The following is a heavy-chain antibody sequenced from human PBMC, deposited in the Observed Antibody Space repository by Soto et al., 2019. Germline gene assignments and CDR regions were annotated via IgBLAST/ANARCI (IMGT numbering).Heavy chain of an antibody. Sequence: SETLSLTCTVPGGSISSYYWSWIRQPPGKGLEWIGYIYYSGSTNYNPSLKSRVTISVDTSKNQFSLKLSSVTAADTAVYYCARDGSRGYSYGYYYYGMDVWGQGTTVT. D-gene: IGHD5-18*01. CDR3: ARDGSRGYSYGYYYYGMDV. CDR1: GGSISSYY. V-gene: IGHV4-59*01. CDR2: IYYSGST. J-gene: IGHJ6*02.